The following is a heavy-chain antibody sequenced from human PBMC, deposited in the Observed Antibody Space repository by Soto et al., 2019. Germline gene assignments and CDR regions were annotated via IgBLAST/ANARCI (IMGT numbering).Heavy chain of an antibody. J-gene: IGHJ4*02. CDR3: AKDIVVVPPASAFDY. CDR2: ISDSGGNT. V-gene: IGHV3-23*01. Sequence: GGSLRLSCAASGFTFSSYAMNWVRQAPGKGLEWVSVISDSGGNTYYADSVKGRFTISRDNSKNTLYLQMNSLRAEDTAIYYCAKDIVVVPPASAFDYWGQGTLVTVSS. D-gene: IGHD2-2*01. CDR1: GFTFSSYA.